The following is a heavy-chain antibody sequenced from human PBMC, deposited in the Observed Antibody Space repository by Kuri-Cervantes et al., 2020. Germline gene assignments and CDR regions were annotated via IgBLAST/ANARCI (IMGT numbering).Heavy chain of an antibody. CDR3: AKDNGSGSYGFGNDAFDI. CDR1: GFTFRSYA. V-gene: IGHV3-30*01. J-gene: IGHJ3*02. Sequence: GGSLRLSCIASGFTFRSYAIHWVRQAPGKGLEWVAVVSKDENDKYYGDSVKGRFTISRDNSKNTLYLQMNSLRAEDTAVYYCAKDNGSGSYGFGNDAFDIWGQGTMVTDSS. D-gene: IGHD3-10*01. CDR2: VSKDENDK.